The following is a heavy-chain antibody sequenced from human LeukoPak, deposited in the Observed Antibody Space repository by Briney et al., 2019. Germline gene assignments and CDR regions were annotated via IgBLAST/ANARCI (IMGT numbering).Heavy chain of an antibody. V-gene: IGHV3-43D*04. D-gene: IGHD3-22*01. Sequence: SGGSLRLSCAASGFTFDGKAMLWVRQGPGKGLEWVALISWDGDNTYYSDSVKGRFTITRDNSKDSVYLQMNSLRVDDTALYFCARDYTADSNGYFDYWGQGTLVTVSS. CDR1: GFTFDGKA. J-gene: IGHJ4*02. CDR3: ARDYTADSNGYFDY. CDR2: ISWDGDNT.